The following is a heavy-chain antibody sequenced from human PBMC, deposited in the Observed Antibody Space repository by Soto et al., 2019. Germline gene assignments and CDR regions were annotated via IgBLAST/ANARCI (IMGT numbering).Heavy chain of an antibody. Sequence: PGGSLRLSCSASGFPFSNHAMHWVRQAPGKGLEYVSAINYNGGTTYYVDSVKGRFTISRDNSKNTLYLQMSSLKVEDTAMYHCVTWGGIEARYLDHWGQGTLVTVSS. CDR2: INYNGGTT. CDR3: VTWGGIEARYLDH. V-gene: IGHV3-64D*06. CDR1: GFPFSNHA. J-gene: IGHJ4*02. D-gene: IGHD6-6*01.